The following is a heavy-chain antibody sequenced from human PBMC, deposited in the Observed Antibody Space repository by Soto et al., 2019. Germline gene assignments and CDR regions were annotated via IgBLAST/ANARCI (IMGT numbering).Heavy chain of an antibody. Sequence: SETLSLTCTVSGGSISSSSYYWGWIRQPPGKGLEWIGRIYYSGSTYYNPSRKSRFTISRDNSKNTLYLQLNSLRPEDTAVYYCVKDYYDTLAGYYGPDYWGQGTLVTVSS. J-gene: IGHJ4*02. CDR3: VKDYYDTLAGYYGPDY. CDR2: IYYSGST. D-gene: IGHD3-9*01. CDR1: GGSISSSSYY. V-gene: IGHV4-39*02.